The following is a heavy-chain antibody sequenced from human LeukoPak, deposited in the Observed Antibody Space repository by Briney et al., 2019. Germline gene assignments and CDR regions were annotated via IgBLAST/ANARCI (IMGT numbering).Heavy chain of an antibody. CDR2: INHSGST. D-gene: IGHD3-9*01. V-gene: IGHV4-34*01. CDR1: GGSFSGYY. CDR3: ARVVYFDWFNRRYFDY. Sequence: PSETLSLTCAVYGGSFSGYYWSWIRQPPGKGLEWIGEINHSGSTNYNPSLKSRVTISVDTSKNQFSLKLSSVTAADTAVYYCARVVYFDWFNRRYFDYWGQGTLVTVSS. J-gene: IGHJ4*02.